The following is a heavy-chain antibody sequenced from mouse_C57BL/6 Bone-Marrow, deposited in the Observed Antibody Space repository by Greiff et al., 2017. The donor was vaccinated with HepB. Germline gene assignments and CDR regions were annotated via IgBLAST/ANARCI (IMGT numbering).Heavy chain of an antibody. V-gene: IGHV5-17*01. CDR1: GFTFSDYG. CDR2: ISSGSSTI. Sequence: EVQLQESGGGLVKPGGSLKLSCAASGFTFSDYGMHWVRQAPEKGLEWVAYISSGSSTIYYADTVKGRFTISRDNAKNTLFLQMTSLRSEDTAMYYCASEGYFDYWGQGTTLTVSS. J-gene: IGHJ2*01. CDR3: ASEGYFDY.